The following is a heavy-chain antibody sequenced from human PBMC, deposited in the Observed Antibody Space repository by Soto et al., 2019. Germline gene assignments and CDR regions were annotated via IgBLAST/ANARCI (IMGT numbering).Heavy chain of an antibody. CDR2: IYYSGST. D-gene: IGHD4-17*01. Sequence: PSETLSLTCNVSGASISSYFWNWIRQSPGKGLEWIGYIYYSGSTYYNPSLKSRVTISVDTSKRQFSLKLSSVTAADTAVYYCARRYGDCFDYWGQGTLVTVSS. CDR3: ARRYGDCFDY. CDR1: GASISSYF. V-gene: IGHV4-59*08. J-gene: IGHJ4*02.